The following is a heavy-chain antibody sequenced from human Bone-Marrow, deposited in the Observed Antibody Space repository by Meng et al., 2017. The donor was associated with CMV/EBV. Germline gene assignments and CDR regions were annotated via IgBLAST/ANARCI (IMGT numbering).Heavy chain of an antibody. Sequence: GGSLRLSCAASGFTVSSNYMSWVRQAPGKGLEWVSVIYSGGSTYYADSVKGRFTISRDNARNSLYLQLNSLRAEDTALYYCARGDWGGNRFFYGMDVWGQGTTVTVSS. CDR3: ARGDWGGNRFFYGMDV. J-gene: IGHJ6*02. D-gene: IGHD4-23*01. CDR1: GFTVSSNY. CDR2: IYSGGST. V-gene: IGHV3-53*01.